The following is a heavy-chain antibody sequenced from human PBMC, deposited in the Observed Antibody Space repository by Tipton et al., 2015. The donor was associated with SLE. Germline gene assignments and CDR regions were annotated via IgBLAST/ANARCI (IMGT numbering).Heavy chain of an antibody. CDR2: IYYSGRT. CDR1: GGSISSGGYY. V-gene: IGHV4-31*02. CDR3: ARQRGIQLPLSAFEI. D-gene: IGHD5-18*01. Sequence: LRLSCTVSGGSISSGGYYCSWIRQHPGKGLEWIGYIYYSGRTYYNPSLKSRVTISVDTSKNQFSLKLSSVTAADTAVYYCARQRGIQLPLSAFEIWGQGTMVTVSS. J-gene: IGHJ3*02.